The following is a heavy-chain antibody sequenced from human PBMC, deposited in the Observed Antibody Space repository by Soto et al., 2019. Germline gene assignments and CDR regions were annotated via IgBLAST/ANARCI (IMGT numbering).Heavy chain of an antibody. V-gene: IGHV4-31*03. CDR1: GGSISSGGYY. D-gene: IGHD2-21*02. CDR3: ARGPGGNSDY. Sequence: QVQLQESGPGLVKPSQTLSLTCTVSGGSISSGGYYWNWIRQHPGKGLEWLGSIYYSGTTYYNPSLKSGVTLSVDTSKNQFSLKLSSVTAADTAVYYCARGPGGNSDYWGQGTLVTVSS. J-gene: IGHJ4*02. CDR2: IYYSGTT.